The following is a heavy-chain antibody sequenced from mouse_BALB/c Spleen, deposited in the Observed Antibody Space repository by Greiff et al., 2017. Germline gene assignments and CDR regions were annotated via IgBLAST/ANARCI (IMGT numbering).Heavy chain of an antibody. V-gene: IGHV3-8*02. J-gene: IGHJ4*01. CDR2: ISYSGST. Sequence: EVKVVESGPSLVKPSQTLSLTCSVTGDSITSGYWNWIRKFPGNKLEYMGYISYSGSTYYNPSLKSRISITRDTSKNQYYLQLNSVTTEDTATYYCASGTARATSAMDYWGQGTSVTVSS. CDR1: GDSITSGY. D-gene: IGHD3-2*01. CDR3: ASGTARATSAMDY.